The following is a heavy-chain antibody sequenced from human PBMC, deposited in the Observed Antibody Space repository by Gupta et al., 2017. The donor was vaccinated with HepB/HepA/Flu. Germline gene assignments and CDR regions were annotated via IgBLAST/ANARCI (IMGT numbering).Heavy chain of an antibody. D-gene: IGHD3-3*01. CDR3: ARAGGMDFWSGYAFDY. Sequence: QVQLQESGPGLVKSSETLSLTCTVSGYSITTYHWNWIRQPPGKGLEWIGYMYDTGNTNYNPSLKSRATISVDTAKNQFSLKLSSVTAADTAVYYCARAGGMDFWSGYAFDYWGQGTLVTVSS. V-gene: IGHV4-59*01. CDR2: MYDTGNT. CDR1: GYSITTYH. J-gene: IGHJ4*02.